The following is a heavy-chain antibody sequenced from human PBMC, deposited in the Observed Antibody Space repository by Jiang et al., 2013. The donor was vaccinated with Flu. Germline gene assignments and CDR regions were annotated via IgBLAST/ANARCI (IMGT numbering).Heavy chain of an antibody. Sequence: GAEVKKPGASVKVSCKASGYTFTGYYMYWVRQAPGQGLEWMGWINPNSGGTNYAQKFQGRVTMTRDTSISTAYMELSRLRSDDTAVYYCASHQGIAAAGTSGSYEGDYWGQGTLVTVSS. V-gene: IGHV1-2*02. CDR1: GYTFTGYY. J-gene: IGHJ4*02. CDR3: ASHQGIAAAGTSGSYEGDY. CDR2: INPNSGGT. D-gene: IGHD6-13*01.